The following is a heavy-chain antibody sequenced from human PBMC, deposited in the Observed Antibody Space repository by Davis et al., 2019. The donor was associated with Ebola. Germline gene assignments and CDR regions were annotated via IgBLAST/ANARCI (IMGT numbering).Heavy chain of an antibody. D-gene: IGHD3-22*01. J-gene: IGHJ4*02. Sequence: GESLKISCAASGFTFSSYAMHWVRQAPGKGLEWVAVISYDGSNKYYADSVKGRFTISRDNSKNTLYLQMNSLRAEDTAVYYCARDRGYYYDSSGYSLGVGYWGQGTLVTVSS. CDR1: GFTFSSYA. V-gene: IGHV3-30-3*01. CDR2: ISYDGSNK. CDR3: ARDRGYYYDSSGYSLGVGY.